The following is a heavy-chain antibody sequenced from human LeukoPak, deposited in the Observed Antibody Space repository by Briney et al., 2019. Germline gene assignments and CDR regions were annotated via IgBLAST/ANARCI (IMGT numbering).Heavy chain of an antibody. J-gene: IGHJ4*02. Sequence: SETLSLTCTVSGGSLSSYYWSWIRQPPGEGLEWIGYIYYRGSPNYNPSLKSRVTISADTSKNQFSLKMRSVTAADTAVYYCARARGTVAIDYWGQGTLVTASS. V-gene: IGHV4-59*12. CDR2: IYYRGSP. D-gene: IGHD5-12*01. CDR1: GGSLSSYY. CDR3: ARARGTVAIDY.